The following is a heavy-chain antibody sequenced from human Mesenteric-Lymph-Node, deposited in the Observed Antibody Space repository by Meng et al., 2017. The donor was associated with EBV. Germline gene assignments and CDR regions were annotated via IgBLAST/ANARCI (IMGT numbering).Heavy chain of an antibody. CDR1: GFSLSTSGVG. Sequence: TLKESCPTLVKPTQTLTLTCTFSGFSLSTSGVGVGWIRQPPGKALEWLALIYWDDDKRYSPSLKTRLTITKDTSENQVVLTMTNMDPVDAATYYCAHRTSNCFDPWGQGTLVTVSS. V-gene: IGHV2-5*02. CDR2: IYWDDDK. J-gene: IGHJ5*02. CDR3: AHRTSNCFDP.